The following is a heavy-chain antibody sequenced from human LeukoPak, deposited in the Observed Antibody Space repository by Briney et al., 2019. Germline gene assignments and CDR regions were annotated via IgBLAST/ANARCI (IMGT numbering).Heavy chain of an antibody. D-gene: IGHD3-22*01. CDR1: GFTFSSYA. Sequence: GGSLRLSCAASGFTFSSYAMRWVRQAPGKGLEWVSVIYSGGSPYYADSVKGRFTISRDNSKNTLYLQMNSLRAEDTAVYYCARDLNYYDSSGYGHWGQGTLVTVSS. CDR2: IYSGGSP. CDR3: ARDLNYYDSSGYGH. V-gene: IGHV3-53*01. J-gene: IGHJ4*02.